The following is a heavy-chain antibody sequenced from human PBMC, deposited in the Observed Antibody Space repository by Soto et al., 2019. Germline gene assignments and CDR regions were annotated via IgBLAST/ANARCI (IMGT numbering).Heavy chain of an antibody. Sequence: SETLSLTCTVSGGSISSSSYYWGWIRQTPGKGLEWIGSIYYSGSTYYNPSLKSRVTISVDTSKNQFSLKLSSVTAADTAVYYCARYQLLSPYYYYMDVWGKGTTVTVSS. V-gene: IGHV4-39*01. D-gene: IGHD2-2*01. CDR3: ARYQLLSPYYYYMDV. J-gene: IGHJ6*03. CDR2: IYYSGST. CDR1: GGSISSSSYY.